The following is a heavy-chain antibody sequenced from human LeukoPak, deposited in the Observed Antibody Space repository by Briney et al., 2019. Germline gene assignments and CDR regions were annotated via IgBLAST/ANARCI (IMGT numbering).Heavy chain of an antibody. Sequence: SVKVSCKASGGTFSSYAISWVRQAPGQGLEWMGGIIPIFGTANYAQKFQGGVAITADESTSTAYMELSSLRSEDTAVYYCARDSDYGVVTAILRDWGQGTLVTVSS. CDR2: IIPIFGTA. CDR3: ARDSDYGVVTAILRD. CDR1: GGTFSSYA. D-gene: IGHD2-21*02. J-gene: IGHJ4*02. V-gene: IGHV1-69*13.